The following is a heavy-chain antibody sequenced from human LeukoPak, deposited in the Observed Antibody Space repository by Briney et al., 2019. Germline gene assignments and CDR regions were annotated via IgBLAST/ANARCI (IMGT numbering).Heavy chain of an antibody. CDR1: GFTFSSYS. J-gene: IGHJ5*02. V-gene: IGHV3-21*01. Sequence: GGSLRLSCAASGFTFSSYSMNWVRQAPGKGLEWVSSISSSSSYIYYADSVKGRFTISRDNAKNSLYLQMNSLRAEDTAVYYCARKSFWSGYNWFDPWGQGTLVTVSS. D-gene: IGHD3-3*01. CDR2: ISSSSSYI. CDR3: ARKSFWSGYNWFDP.